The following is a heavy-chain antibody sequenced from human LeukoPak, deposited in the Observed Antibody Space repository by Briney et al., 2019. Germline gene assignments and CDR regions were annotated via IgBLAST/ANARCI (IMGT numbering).Heavy chain of an antibody. Sequence: GGSLRLSCAASGLSFSRSLMDWVRQVPGKGLVWVSRMNSDGSIKKYADSVEGRFTISRDNAKNTLYLQMNSLRGEDTAVYYCAKGSEYWGQGTLVTVSS. CDR3: AKGSEY. V-gene: IGHV3-74*01. J-gene: IGHJ4*02. CDR2: MNSDGSIK. CDR1: GLSFSRSL.